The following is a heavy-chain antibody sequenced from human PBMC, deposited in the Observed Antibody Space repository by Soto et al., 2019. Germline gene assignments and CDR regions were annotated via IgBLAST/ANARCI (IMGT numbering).Heavy chain of an antibody. CDR2: INEDGNEK. V-gene: IGHV3-7*04. CDR3: AKAGVDDGPSSYGS. D-gene: IGHD3-3*01. J-gene: IGHJ5*02. CDR1: GFSFIRPW. Sequence: EVQLVESGGGLVQPGGSLRLSCVTSGFSFIRPWMTWVRQAPGKGLESVANINEDGNEKYYVGSAKVRFTISRDNAMNSLYLQMNSLRVEDTAVYYCAKAGVDDGPSSYGSWGQGALVTVSS.